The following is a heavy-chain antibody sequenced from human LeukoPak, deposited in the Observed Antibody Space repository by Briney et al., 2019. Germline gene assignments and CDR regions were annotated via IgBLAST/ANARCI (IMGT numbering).Heavy chain of an antibody. CDR3: ARLSRSSYGKYYFDS. V-gene: IGHV3-21*01. J-gene: IGHJ4*02. CDR2: LTGGSDYV. Sequence: GGSLRLSCEASGFTFSSYAMEWVRQAPGKGLEWLSSLTGGSDYVYYADSVKGRFTISRDNAKCSLYLQMNSLRAEDTAVYYCARLSRSSYGKYYFDSWGQGALVTVSS. CDR1: GFTFSSYA. D-gene: IGHD1-26*01.